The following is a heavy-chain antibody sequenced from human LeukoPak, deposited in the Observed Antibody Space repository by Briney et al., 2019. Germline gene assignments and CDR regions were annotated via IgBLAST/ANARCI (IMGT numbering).Heavy chain of an antibody. CDR3: ASIGGTFLDY. V-gene: IGHV1-2*02. D-gene: IGHD1-26*01. Sequence: GASVKVSCKASGYTFTDYYMHWVRQAPGQGLEWVGWINPNNGGTNYAQKFQGRVTMTRDTSISTAYMEVSRLRSDDTAVYYCASIGGTFLDYWGQGTLVTVSS. CDR1: GYTFTDYY. J-gene: IGHJ4*02. CDR2: INPNNGGT.